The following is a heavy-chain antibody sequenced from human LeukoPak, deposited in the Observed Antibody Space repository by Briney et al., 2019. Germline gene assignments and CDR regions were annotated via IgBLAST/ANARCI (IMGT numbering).Heavy chain of an antibody. CDR3: ARGGLYYYDSSGYLGSFDY. V-gene: IGHV1-46*03. J-gene: IGHJ4*02. CDR1: GYTFTSYY. Sequence: GASVKVSCKASGYTFTSYYMHWVRQAPGQGLEWMGIINPSGGSTSYAQKFQGRVTMTRDTSTSTVYMELSSLRFEDTAVYYCARGGLYYYDSSGYLGSFDYWGQGTLVTVSS. D-gene: IGHD3-22*01. CDR2: INPSGGST.